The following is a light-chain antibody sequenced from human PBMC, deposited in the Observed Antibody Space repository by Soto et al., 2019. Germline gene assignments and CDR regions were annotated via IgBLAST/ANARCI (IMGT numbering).Light chain of an antibody. Sequence: DIRLTQSPSSLSASVGDRVTMTCRASGRVGSSLAWYQQKAGEAPKRLFHGASTAAPDVPLRFSATGSGTELTLVIASLQAGDFGTVYCQQYAEYSTFGRGTSLDI. J-gene: IGKJ2*01. CDR2: GAS. CDR3: QQYAEYST. CDR1: GRVGSS. V-gene: IGKV1-NL1*01.